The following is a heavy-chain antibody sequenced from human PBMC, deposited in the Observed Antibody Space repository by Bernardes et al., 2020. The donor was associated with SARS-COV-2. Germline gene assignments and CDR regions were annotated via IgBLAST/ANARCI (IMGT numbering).Heavy chain of an antibody. D-gene: IGHD3-16*01. V-gene: IGHV3-74*01. J-gene: IGHJ6*02. CDR1: GFSFISYW. CDR2: INSDGSIT. Sequence: GGSLTLSCAASGFSFISYWIHWVRQAPGKVLVWVSRINSDGSITSYADSVKGRFNISRDNAKNTLYLQMSSLRAEDTAVYYCARDGGGNFYYGLDVWGQGTTVTVSS. CDR3: ARDGGGNFYYGLDV.